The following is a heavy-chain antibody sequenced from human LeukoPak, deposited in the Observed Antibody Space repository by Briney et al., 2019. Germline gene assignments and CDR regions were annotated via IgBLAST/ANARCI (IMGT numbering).Heavy chain of an antibody. CDR3: AREGLGGFLEWSYDY. Sequence: GASVKVSCKASGYTFTSYGISWVRQAPGQGLEWMGWISAYNGNTNYAQKLQGRVTMTTDTSTSTAYMELSSLRSEDTAVYYCAREGLGGFLEWSYDYWGQGTLVTVSS. CDR2: ISAYNGNT. D-gene: IGHD3-3*01. J-gene: IGHJ4*02. V-gene: IGHV1-18*01. CDR1: GYTFTSYG.